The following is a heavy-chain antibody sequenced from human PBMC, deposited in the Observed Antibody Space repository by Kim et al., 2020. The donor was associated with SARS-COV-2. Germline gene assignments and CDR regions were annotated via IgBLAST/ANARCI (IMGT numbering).Heavy chain of an antibody. Sequence: GGSLRLSCAASRFTFSSYEMNWVRQAPGKGLEWVSYIIGSGTTIYYADSVRGRFTISRDNDKNSLYLQMNSLRAEDTAVYYCARGPNYSPFDYWGQGTLVTVSS. CDR2: IIGSGTTI. D-gene: IGHD4-4*01. CDR3: ARGPNYSPFDY. J-gene: IGHJ4*02. CDR1: RFTFSSYE. V-gene: IGHV3-48*03.